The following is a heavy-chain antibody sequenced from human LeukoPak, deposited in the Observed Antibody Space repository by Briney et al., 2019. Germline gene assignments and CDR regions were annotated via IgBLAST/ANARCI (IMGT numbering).Heavy chain of an antibody. J-gene: IGHJ6*02. D-gene: IGHD5-18*01. CDR2: IGTAGDT. CDR1: GFTFSSYD. CDR3: ARGGYSSGNVYYYYGMDV. Sequence: GRSLRLFCAASGFTFSSYDMHWVRQATGKGLEWVSAIGTAGDTYYPGSVKGRFTISRENAKNSLYLQMNSLRAGDTAVYYCARGGYSSGNVYYYYGMDVWGQGTSVTVSS. V-gene: IGHV3-13*04.